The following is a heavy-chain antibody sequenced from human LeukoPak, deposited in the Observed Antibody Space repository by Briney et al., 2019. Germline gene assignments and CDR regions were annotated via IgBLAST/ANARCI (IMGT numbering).Heavy chain of an antibody. CDR2: TYYRSKWYN. J-gene: IGHJ6*03. CDR1: GDSVSSNSAA. V-gene: IGHV6-1*01. Sequence: SQTLSLTCAISGDSVSSNSAAWNWIRQSPSRGLEWLGRTYYRSKWYNDYAVSVKSRITINPDTSKNHFSLQLNSVTPEDTAVYYCARVGKRMAAAGDYYFYMDVWGRGTTVTISS. CDR3: ARVGKRMAAAGDYYFYMDV. D-gene: IGHD6-13*01.